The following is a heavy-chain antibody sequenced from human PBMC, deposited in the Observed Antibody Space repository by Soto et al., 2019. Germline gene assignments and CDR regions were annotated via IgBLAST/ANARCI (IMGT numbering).Heavy chain of an antibody. J-gene: IGHJ6*03. Sequence: SQTLSLTCAISGDSVSSNSAAWNWIRQSPSRGLEWLGRTYYRSKWYNDYAVSVKSRITINPDTSKNQFSLQLNSVTPEDTAVYYCARARLANWGLLRYYYYMAVWGKGTTVTVSS. CDR3: ARARLANWGLLRYYYYMAV. V-gene: IGHV6-1*01. D-gene: IGHD7-27*01. CDR1: GDSVSSNSAA. CDR2: TYYRSKWYN.